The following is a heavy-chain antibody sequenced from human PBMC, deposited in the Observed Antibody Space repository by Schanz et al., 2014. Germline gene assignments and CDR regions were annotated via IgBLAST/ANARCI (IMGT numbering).Heavy chain of an antibody. D-gene: IGHD2-15*01. CDR2: MSYDGSIK. Sequence: VQLVESGGGLVKPGGSLRLSCAASGFTFSSYSMNWVRQAPGKGLEWVAAMSYDGSIKYYGDSVKGRFTISRDNSKNTLYLQMNSLRAEDTAVFYCAKGMGYCSGGTCYDYYYYGLDVWGQGTTVTVSS. V-gene: IGHV3-30*18. CDR3: AKGMGYCSGGTCYDYYYYGLDV. J-gene: IGHJ6*02. CDR1: GFTFSSYS.